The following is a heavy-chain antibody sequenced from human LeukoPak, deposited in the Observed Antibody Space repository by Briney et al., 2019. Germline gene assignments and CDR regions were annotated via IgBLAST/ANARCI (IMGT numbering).Heavy chain of an antibody. CDR1: GYTFTSYG. CDR2: ISPYNGDT. V-gene: IGHV1-18*01. D-gene: IGHD3-22*01. Sequence: ASVKVSCKASGYTFTSYGMSWVRQAPGQGLEWMGWISPYNGDTNYAQNVQGRVTMTTDTSTSTAYMELRSLRSDDTAVYYCARDLGAYDSSGYRFDPWGQGTLVTASS. CDR3: ARDLGAYDSSGYRFDP. J-gene: IGHJ5*02.